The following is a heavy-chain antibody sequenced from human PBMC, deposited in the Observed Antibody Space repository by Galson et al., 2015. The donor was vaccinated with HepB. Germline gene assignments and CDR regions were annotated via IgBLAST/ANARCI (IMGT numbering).Heavy chain of an antibody. V-gene: IGHV5-10-1*01. CDR2: IDPSDSYT. CDR1: GSSFTSYW. D-gene: IGHD2-15*01. J-gene: IGHJ4*02. CDR3: ARLGCSGYCSGGSFGGAIDY. Sequence: QSGAEVKKPGESLTISCKGSGSSFTSYWITWVRQMPGKGLEWMGRIDPSDSYTNYSPSFQGHVTISADKSISTAYLQWSSLKASDTAVDYCARLGCSGYCSGGSFGGAIDYWGQGTLVTVSS.